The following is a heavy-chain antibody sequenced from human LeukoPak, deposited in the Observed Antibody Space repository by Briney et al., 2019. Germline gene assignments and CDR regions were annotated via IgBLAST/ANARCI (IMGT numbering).Heavy chain of an antibody. CDR3: ATDPRSYYYDSSGLDY. CDR2: IWYDGSNK. CDR1: GFTFSSYG. Sequence: GRSLRLSCAASGFTFSSYGMPWVRQAPGKGLEWVAVIWYDGSNKYYADSVKGRFTISRDNSKNTLYLQMNSLRAEDTAVYYCATDPRSYYYDSSGLDYWGQGTLVTVSS. D-gene: IGHD3-22*01. V-gene: IGHV3-33*01. J-gene: IGHJ4*02.